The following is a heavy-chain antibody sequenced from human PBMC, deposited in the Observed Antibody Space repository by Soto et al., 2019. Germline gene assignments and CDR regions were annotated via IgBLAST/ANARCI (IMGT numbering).Heavy chain of an antibody. CDR1: GGSISSYY. D-gene: IGHD6-13*01. J-gene: IGHJ6*02. CDR3: ARREGPIAAAGAYYYYGMDV. V-gene: IGHV4-59*05. Sequence: SETLSLTCTVSGGSISSYYWSWIRQPPGKGLEWIGSIYYSGSTNYNPSLKSRVTISVDTSKNQFSLKLSSVTAADTAVYYCARREGPIAAAGAYYYYGMDVWGQGTTVTVSS. CDR2: IYYSGST.